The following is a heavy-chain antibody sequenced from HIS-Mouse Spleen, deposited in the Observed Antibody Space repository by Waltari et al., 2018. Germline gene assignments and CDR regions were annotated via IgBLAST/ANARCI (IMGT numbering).Heavy chain of an antibody. V-gene: IGHV1-2*02. CDR3: ASNKVATIYGASYYFDY. CDR1: GYTFTGSY. J-gene: IGHJ4*02. D-gene: IGHD5-12*01. Sequence: QVQLVQSGAEVKKPGASVKVSCKASGYTFTGSYIHWGLPAPGQGLEWMGWINPNSGGTNYEQKFQGRVTMTRDTSISTAYMELSRLRSDDTAVYYCASNKVATIYGASYYFDYWGQGTLVTVSS. CDR2: INPNSGGT.